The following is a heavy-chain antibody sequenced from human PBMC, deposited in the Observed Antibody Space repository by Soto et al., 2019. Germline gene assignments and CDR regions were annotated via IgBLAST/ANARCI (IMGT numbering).Heavy chain of an antibody. CDR2: IYPGDSDT. CDR1: GYSFTSYW. Sequence: GESLKISCKGSGYSFTSYWIGWVRQMPGKGLEWMGIIYPGDSDTRYSPSFQGQVTISADKSISTAYLQGSSLKASDTAMYYCARQAPNDYGDYASWIVAKYFDYWGQGTLVTVSS. V-gene: IGHV5-51*01. J-gene: IGHJ4*02. CDR3: ARQAPNDYGDYASWIVAKYFDY. D-gene: IGHD4-17*01.